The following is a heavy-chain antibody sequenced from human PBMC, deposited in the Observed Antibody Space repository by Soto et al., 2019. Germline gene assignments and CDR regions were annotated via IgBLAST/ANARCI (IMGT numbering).Heavy chain of an antibody. CDR1: GDTFSSYA. J-gene: IGHJ4*02. CDR2: IIPIFGTA. CDR3: ASQGKWLQFFDY. V-gene: IGHV1-69*13. Sequence: SVKVSCKASGDTFSSYAISWVRQAPGQGLEWMGGIIPIFGTANYAQKFQGRVTITADESTSTAYMELSSLRSEDTAVYYCASQGKWLQFFDYWGQGTLVTVSS. D-gene: IGHD5-12*01.